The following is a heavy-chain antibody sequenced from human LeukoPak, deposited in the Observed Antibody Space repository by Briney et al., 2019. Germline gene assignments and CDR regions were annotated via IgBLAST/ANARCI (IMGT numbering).Heavy chain of an antibody. CDR2: IWYDGSQE. D-gene: IGHD1-26*01. Sequence: GGSLRLSCAASGFTFTRYGMHWLRQAPGKGLEWVAVIWYDGSQEYYANSVKGRFTVSRDTSKSTLYLQMNSLRVEDSAVYYCTRDGGSGIDYWGQGTLVTVSS. J-gene: IGHJ4*02. CDR1: GFTFTRYG. V-gene: IGHV3-33*01. CDR3: TRDGGSGIDY.